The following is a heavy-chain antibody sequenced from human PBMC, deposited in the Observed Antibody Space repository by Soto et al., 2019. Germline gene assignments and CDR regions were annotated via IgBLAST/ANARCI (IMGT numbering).Heavy chain of an antibody. CDR3: AGFRDGYLIKNGMDV. CDR2: IYYSGST. J-gene: IGHJ6*02. CDR1: GDSVTSVSDY. Sequence: PSETLSLTCTVSGDSVTSVSDYWSWIRQPPGKGLEWIGYIYYSGSTNYNPSLKSRVTISVATSKNQFSLKLSSVTAADTAVYYCAGFRDGYLIKNGMDVWGQGTTVTVSS. V-gene: IGHV4-61*01. D-gene: IGHD5-12*01.